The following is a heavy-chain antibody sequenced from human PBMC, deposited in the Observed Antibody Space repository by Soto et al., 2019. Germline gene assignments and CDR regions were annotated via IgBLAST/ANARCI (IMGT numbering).Heavy chain of an antibody. Sequence: PGGSLRLSCAAAELNCSGYAMSWVRRAPGKGLEWVSAISGSGGSTYYADSVKGRFTISRDNSKNTLYLQMNSLRAEDTAVYYCAKDPPDPDSSGYYPGYWGQGTLVTVSS. J-gene: IGHJ4*02. CDR2: ISGSGGST. V-gene: IGHV3-23*01. CDR1: ELNCSGYA. CDR3: AKDPPDPDSSGYYPGY. D-gene: IGHD3-22*01.